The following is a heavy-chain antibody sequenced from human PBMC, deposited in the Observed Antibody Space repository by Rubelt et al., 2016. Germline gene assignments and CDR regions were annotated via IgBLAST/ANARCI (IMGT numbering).Heavy chain of an antibody. D-gene: IGHD3-22*01. Sequence: GGIYYSGSTYYNPSLKSRVTISVDTSKNQFSLKLSSVTAADTAVYYCARRTRRRITMIVVVRNYFDYWGQGTLVTVSS. J-gene: IGHJ4*02. CDR2: IYYSGST. CDR3: ARRTRRRITMIVVVRNYFDY. V-gene: IGHV4-39*01.